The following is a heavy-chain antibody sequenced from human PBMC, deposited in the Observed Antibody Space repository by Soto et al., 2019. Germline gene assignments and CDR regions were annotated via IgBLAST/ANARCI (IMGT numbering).Heavy chain of an antibody. D-gene: IGHD1-7*01. CDR2: IYWYDDK. CDR1: GFSLSTSGVG. Sequence: QITLKESGPTLVKPTETLTLTCTFSGFSLSTSGVGVGWVRQPPGKALEWLLFIYWYDDKRYSPSMRSRLNITKDNSKNQVVLTMTNMAPVDTATYFCAHRRIGGSQWNYGELDYWGQGTLVTVSS. J-gene: IGHJ4*02. CDR3: AHRRIGGSQWNYGELDY. V-gene: IGHV2-5*01.